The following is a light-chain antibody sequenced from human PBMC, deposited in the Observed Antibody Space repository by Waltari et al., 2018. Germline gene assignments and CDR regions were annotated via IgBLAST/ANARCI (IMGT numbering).Light chain of an antibody. Sequence: QSVLTQPPSVSGAPGQRVTISCPGSSSNIGADYDVHWYQQLPGTAPKLLIYGNNNRPSGVPDRFSGSKSGTSASLAITGLQAEDEADYYCQSYDSSLRVFGGGTKLTVL. J-gene: IGLJ3*02. V-gene: IGLV1-40*01. CDR2: GNN. CDR1: SSNIGADYD. CDR3: QSYDSSLRV.